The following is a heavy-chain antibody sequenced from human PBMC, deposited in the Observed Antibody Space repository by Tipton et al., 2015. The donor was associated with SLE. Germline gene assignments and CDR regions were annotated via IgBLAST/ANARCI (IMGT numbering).Heavy chain of an antibody. CDR1: DGSIRSTNYY. CDR2: IFYTGST. J-gene: IGHJ1*01. V-gene: IGHV4-39*07. D-gene: IGHD2-2*01. Sequence: TLSLTCTVSDGSIRSTNYYWGWIRQPPGKGLEWIGSIFYTGSTYYNPSLKSRVSFSIDTSKHQFSLKLNSVTAADTAVYYCARAYCSSSSCQRAECFQHWGQGTLVTVSS. CDR3: ARAYCSSSSCQRAECFQH.